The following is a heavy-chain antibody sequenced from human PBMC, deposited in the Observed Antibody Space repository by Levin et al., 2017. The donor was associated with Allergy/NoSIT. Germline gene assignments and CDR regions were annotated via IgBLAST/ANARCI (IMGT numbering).Heavy chain of an antibody. CDR1: GFTFSNFA. D-gene: IGHD3-10*01. CDR2: IWYDGSNK. CDR3: ARGGGDLGGVLDY. Sequence: GESLKISCAASGFTFSNFAMHWVRQAPGKGLEWVAVIWYDGSNKYYADSVKGRFAISRDNSKNTLYLQMNSLRAEDTTVYYCARGGGDLGGVLDYWGQGTLVTVSP. J-gene: IGHJ4*02. V-gene: IGHV3-33*01.